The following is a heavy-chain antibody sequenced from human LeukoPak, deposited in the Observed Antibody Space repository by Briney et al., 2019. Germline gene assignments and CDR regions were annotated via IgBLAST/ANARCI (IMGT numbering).Heavy chain of an antibody. V-gene: IGHV1-45*03. CDR1: GYTFTYRY. CDR2: ITPFNGNT. J-gene: IGHJ4*02. Sequence: GASVKVSCKASGYTFTYRYLHWVRQAPRQALEWMGWITPFNGNTNYAQKFQDRVTITRDRSMSTAYMELSSLRSEDTAMYYCASLSYDSSGYYYARGFRYWGQGTLVTVSS. CDR3: ASLSYDSSGYYYARGFRY. D-gene: IGHD3-22*01.